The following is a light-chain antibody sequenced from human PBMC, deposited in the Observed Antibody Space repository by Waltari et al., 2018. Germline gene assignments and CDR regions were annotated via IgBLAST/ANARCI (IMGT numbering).Light chain of an antibody. V-gene: IGKV1-5*03. CDR3: QQYNSYPIT. Sequence: DIQMTQSPSTLSASVGDRITLTCRASQSISSWLAWYQQKPGKAPKLLIYKAFSLESGVPSRFSGSGSGTEFTLTISSLQPDDFATYYCQQYNSYPITFGQGTRLEIK. J-gene: IGKJ5*01. CDR1: QSISSW. CDR2: KAF.